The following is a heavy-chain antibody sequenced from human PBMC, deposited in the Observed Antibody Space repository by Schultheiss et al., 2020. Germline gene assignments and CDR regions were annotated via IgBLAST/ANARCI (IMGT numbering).Heavy chain of an antibody. J-gene: IGHJ6*04. CDR3: ARDLKYCSGGSCLYYYYGMDV. D-gene: IGHD2-15*01. CDR2: ISSSSSYI. Sequence: GGSLRLSCAASGFTFSSYSMNWVRQAPGKGLEWVSSISSSSSYIYYADSVKGRFTISRDNSKNTLYLQMNSLRAEDTAVYYCARDLKYCSGGSCLYYYYGMDVWGKGTTVTVSS. V-gene: IGHV3-21*01. CDR1: GFTFSSYS.